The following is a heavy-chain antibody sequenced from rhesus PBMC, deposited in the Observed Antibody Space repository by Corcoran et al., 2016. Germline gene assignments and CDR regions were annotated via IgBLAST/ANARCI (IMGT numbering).Heavy chain of an antibody. CDR1: GGSISSSY. J-gene: IGHJ4*01. V-gene: IGHV4-169*01. CDR2: IYGSGSST. CDR3: ARVSNWNYYFDY. D-gene: IGHD1-26*01. Sequence: QLQLQESGPGLVKPSETLSVTCAVSGGSISSSYWIWIRQAPGKGLEWIGYIYGSGSSTNYNPSLKSRVTLSVDTSKNQLSLKLSSVTAADTAVYYCARVSNWNYYFDYWGQGVLVTVSS.